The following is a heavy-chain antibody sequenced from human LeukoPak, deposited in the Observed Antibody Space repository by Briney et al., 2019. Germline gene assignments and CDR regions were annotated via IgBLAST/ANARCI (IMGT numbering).Heavy chain of an antibody. Sequence: GGSLRLSCAASGFIFSSYWVSWVRQPPGKGLEWVANIKHDGSEKYYVDSVKGRFTISRDSAKNSLYLQMNSLRAEDTAVYFCARTRYSAFDIWGQGTMVTVSS. J-gene: IGHJ3*02. D-gene: IGHD5-12*01. CDR2: IKHDGSEK. CDR3: ARTRYSAFDI. V-gene: IGHV3-7*01. CDR1: GFIFSSYW.